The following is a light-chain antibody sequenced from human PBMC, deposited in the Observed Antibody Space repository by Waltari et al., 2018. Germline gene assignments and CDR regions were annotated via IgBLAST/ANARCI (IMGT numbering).Light chain of an antibody. CDR2: DVS. CDR1: SSDVGGYTY. Sequence: QSALTQPRSVSGSPGQSVTISCTGTSSDVGGYTYVSWYQQHPVKPPNLMIYDVSKRPSGVPDRFSGSKSGNTASLTISGLQAEDEADYYCCSYAGGYSWVFGGGTKLTVL. V-gene: IGLV2-11*01. CDR3: CSYAGGYSWV. J-gene: IGLJ3*02.